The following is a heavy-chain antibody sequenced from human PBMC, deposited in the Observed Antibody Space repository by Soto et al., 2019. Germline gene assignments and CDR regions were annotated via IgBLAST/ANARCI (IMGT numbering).Heavy chain of an antibody. V-gene: IGHV3-48*03. D-gene: IGHD3-3*01. Sequence: SLRLSCAASGFGFSAYEMNWVRQAPGKGLEWVAYISSGGNTIYYADSVKGRFTISRDTGENTLFLQMNSLRDEDTAIYYCARERPSADFWSGYSYGLDVWGQGTTVTVSS. J-gene: IGHJ6*02. CDR3: ARERPSADFWSGYSYGLDV. CDR2: ISSGGNTI. CDR1: GFGFSAYE.